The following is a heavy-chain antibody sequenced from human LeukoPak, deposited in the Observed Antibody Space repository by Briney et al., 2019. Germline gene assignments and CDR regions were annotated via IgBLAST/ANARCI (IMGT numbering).Heavy chain of an antibody. V-gene: IGHV4-59*01. CDR2: IYYSGST. Sequence: SENLSLTCTVSGGSISSYYWSWIRQPPGKGLEWIGYIYYSGSTNYNPSLKSRVTISVDTSKNQFSLKLSSVTAADTAVYYCARGGVGATFDYWGQGTLVTVSS. J-gene: IGHJ4*02. D-gene: IGHD1-26*01. CDR3: ARGGVGATFDY. CDR1: GGSISSYY.